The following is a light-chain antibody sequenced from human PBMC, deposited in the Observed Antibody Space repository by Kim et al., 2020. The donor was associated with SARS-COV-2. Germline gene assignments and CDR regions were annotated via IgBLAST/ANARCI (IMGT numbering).Light chain of an antibody. CDR3: QAWDSSIYV. CDR2: RDN. CDR1: QLGDKY. V-gene: IGLV3-1*01. Sequence: SVSPGQTARITCSGDQLGDKYASWYQQKPGQSPVVVIFRDNRRPSGIPERFSGSNSGNTATLTISGTQAMDEADYYCQAWDSSIYVFGTGTKVTVL. J-gene: IGLJ1*01.